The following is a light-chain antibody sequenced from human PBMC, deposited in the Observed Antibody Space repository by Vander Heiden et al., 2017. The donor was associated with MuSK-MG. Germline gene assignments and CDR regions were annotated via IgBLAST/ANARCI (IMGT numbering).Light chain of an antibody. CDR2: DAS. J-gene: IGKJ2*01. CDR3: QQVNSYPPT. Sequence: AIQLTQSPSSLSASVGDRVTITCRASQGISSALAWYQQKPGKAPNLLIYDASSLESGVPSRFSGSGSGTDFTLTISSLQPEDFATYYCQQVNSYPPTFGQGTKLXIK. V-gene: IGKV1-13*02. CDR1: QGISSA.